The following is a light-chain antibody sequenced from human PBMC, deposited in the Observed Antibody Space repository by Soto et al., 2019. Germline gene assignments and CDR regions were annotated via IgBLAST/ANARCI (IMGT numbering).Light chain of an antibody. J-gene: IGKJ4*01. CDR2: TTS. V-gene: IGKV1D-12*01. Sequence: DIQVTQSPSSVSAAVGDRVTITCRASQDINNWLAWYQQKPGKAPKLLIYTTSNLQSGVPSRFSGSGSGTDFTLTISSLQPEDFATYYCQQANSFPLTFGGGTKVEIK. CDR3: QQANSFPLT. CDR1: QDINNW.